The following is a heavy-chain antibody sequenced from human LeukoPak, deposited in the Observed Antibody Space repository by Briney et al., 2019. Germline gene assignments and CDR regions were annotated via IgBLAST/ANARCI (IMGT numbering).Heavy chain of an antibody. J-gene: IGHJ6*03. CDR2: IYYSGST. D-gene: IGHD1-14*01. CDR3: ARASEDYYYYYMDV. V-gene: IGHV4-59*01. CDR1: GGSISSYF. Sequence: SETLSLTCTVSGGSISSYFWSWIRQPPGKGLQWIGYIYYSGSTIYNPSLKSRVTISVDTSKNQFSLKLSSVTAADTAVYYCARASEDYYYYYMDVWGKGTTVTVSS.